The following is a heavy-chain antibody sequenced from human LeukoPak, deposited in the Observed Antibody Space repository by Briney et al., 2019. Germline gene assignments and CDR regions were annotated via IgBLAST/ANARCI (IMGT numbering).Heavy chain of an antibody. CDR2: VSGSGGAT. V-gene: IGHV3-23*01. CDR3: AKNRGGTYKYYMDV. J-gene: IGHJ6*03. Sequence: GGSLRLSCAASAFTFNNYAMSWVRQAPGMGLEWLSYVSGSGGATCNAASVKGRFTISRDNSKNPVYLQMGSLRAEDTALYYCAKNRGGTYKYYMDVWGNGTTVTVSS. CDR1: AFTFNNYA. D-gene: IGHD1-1*01.